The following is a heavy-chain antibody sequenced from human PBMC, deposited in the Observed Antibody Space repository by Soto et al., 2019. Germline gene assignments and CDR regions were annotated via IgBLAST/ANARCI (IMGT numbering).Heavy chain of an antibody. J-gene: IGHJ6*02. V-gene: IGHV4-59*08. Sequence: PSETLSLTCTVSDDSSSSYKWSWIRQPPGRRLEWIGYIDSNGGTSYNPSLQSRDTISIDTSTKQFSLKLSTVTTAYTAVYYCVRQGFGRLHGLVDVWGQGTTVTVSS. CDR3: VRQGFGRLHGLVDV. CDR2: IDSNGGT. D-gene: IGHD3-10*01. CDR1: DDSSSSYK.